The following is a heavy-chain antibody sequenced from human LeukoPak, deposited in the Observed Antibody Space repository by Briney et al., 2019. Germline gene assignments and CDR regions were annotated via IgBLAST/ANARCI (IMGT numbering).Heavy chain of an antibody. D-gene: IGHD2-21*01. V-gene: IGHV4-39*07. J-gene: IGHJ4*02. CDR3: ARVVGPPYYDY. Sequence: SETLSLTCTVSGGSISSSSYHWGWIRQPPGKGLELIGSIYYRGSTDYNPSLQSRVTISVDTSKNQFSLKLSSVTAADTAVYYCARVVGPPYYDYWGQGTLVTVSS. CDR1: GGSISSSSYH. CDR2: IYYRGST.